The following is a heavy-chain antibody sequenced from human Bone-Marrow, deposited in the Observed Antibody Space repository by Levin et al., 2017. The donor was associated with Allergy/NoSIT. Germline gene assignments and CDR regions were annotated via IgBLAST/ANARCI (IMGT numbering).Heavy chain of an antibody. CDR2: ISWNSGTV. Sequence: SLKISCGASGFTFDDYAMHWVRQAPGKGLEWVSGISWNSGTVGHAVSVKGRFTISRDNAKNALYLQMNSLRAEDTGLYYCARALSYYYGVDVWGQGTTVIVSS. V-gene: IGHV3-9*01. CDR1: GFTFDDYA. CDR3: ARALSYYYGVDV. J-gene: IGHJ6*02.